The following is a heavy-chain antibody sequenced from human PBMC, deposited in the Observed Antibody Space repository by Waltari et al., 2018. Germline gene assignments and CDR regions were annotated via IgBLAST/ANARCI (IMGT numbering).Heavy chain of an antibody. CDR2: MYHSGST. CDR1: GGSIRSFY. Sequence: QVQLQESGPGLVKPSETLSLTCTVSGGSIRSFYWSWIRQPPGKGLEWIGYMYHSGSTNYNPSRKSRVTISVDTSKNQFSLKLSSVTAADTAVYYCARQWNWGSVHYFDYWGQGTLVTVSS. CDR3: ARQWNWGSVHYFDY. V-gene: IGHV4-59*08. J-gene: IGHJ4*02. D-gene: IGHD7-27*01.